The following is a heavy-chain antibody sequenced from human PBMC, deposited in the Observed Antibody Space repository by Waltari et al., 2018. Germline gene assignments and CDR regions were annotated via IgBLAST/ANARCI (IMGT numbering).Heavy chain of an antibody. Sequence: EVQLVQSGAEVKKPGATVKISCKVSGYTFTDYYMPWVQQAPGKGLEWMGLVDPEDGETIYAEKFQGRVTITADTSTDTAYMELSSLRSEDTAVYYCATDVSTHDYGDYKAWNWFDPWGQGTLVTVSS. V-gene: IGHV1-69-2*01. CDR3: ATDVSTHDYGDYKAWNWFDP. CDR1: GYTFTDYY. CDR2: VDPEDGET. D-gene: IGHD4-17*01. J-gene: IGHJ5*02.